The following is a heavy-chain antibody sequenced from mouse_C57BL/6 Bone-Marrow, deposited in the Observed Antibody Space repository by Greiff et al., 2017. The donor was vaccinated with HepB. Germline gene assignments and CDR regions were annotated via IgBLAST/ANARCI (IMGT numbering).Heavy chain of an antibody. CDR2: IDPSDSYT. D-gene: IGHD2-2*01. J-gene: IGHJ4*01. Sequence: QVQLQQPGAELVMPGASVKLSCKASGYTFTSYWMHWVKQRPGQGLEWIGEIDPSDSYTNYNQKFKGKSTLTVDKSSSTAYMQLSSLTSGDSAVYYCARSTMVTTGAMDYWGQGTSVTVSS. V-gene: IGHV1-69*01. CDR3: ARSTMVTTGAMDY. CDR1: GYTFTSYW.